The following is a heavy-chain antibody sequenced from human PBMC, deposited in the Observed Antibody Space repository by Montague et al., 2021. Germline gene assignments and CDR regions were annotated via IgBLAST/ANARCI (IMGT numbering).Heavy chain of an antibody. CDR3: ATWPAYSTTWYYFDS. V-gene: IGHV4-4*02. J-gene: IGHJ4*02. Sequence: SETLSLTCAVSGGSVSSPDWWSWVRQAPGKGLEWIGDIYHNGNTNFSPSLKSRVTISVDKSKNQFSLQLTSVTAADTAVYYCATWPAYSTTWYYFDSWGQGNQVIVSS. CDR2: IYHNGNT. D-gene: IGHD2/OR15-2a*01. CDR1: GGSVSSPDW.